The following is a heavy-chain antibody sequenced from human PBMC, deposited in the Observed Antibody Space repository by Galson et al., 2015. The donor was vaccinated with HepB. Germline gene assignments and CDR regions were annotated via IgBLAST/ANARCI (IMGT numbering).Heavy chain of an antibody. CDR3: ARDHQGRVTGVVQLRFPGYMDV. D-gene: IGHD5-18*01. CDR2: IIPILGIA. CDR1: GGTFSSYA. Sequence: SVKVSCKASGGTFSSYAISWVRQAPGQGLEWMGRIIPILGIANYAQKFQGRVTITADKSTSTAYMELSSLRSEDTAVYYCARDHQGRVTGVVQLRFPGYMDVWGKGTTVTVSS. J-gene: IGHJ6*03. V-gene: IGHV1-69*04.